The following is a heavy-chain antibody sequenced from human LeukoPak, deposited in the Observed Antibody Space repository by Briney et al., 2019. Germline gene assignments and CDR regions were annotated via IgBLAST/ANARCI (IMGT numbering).Heavy chain of an antibody. Sequence: GGSLRLSCAASGFTFSNAWMNWVRQAPGKGLEWVGRVKNRGDGRTTDYAAPVKGRFTISRDDSKRTVYLQMNSLKTEDTAVYFCTTEYYGGLDYWGQGTLVTVSS. CDR2: VKNRGDGRTT. V-gene: IGHV3-15*07. CDR1: GFTFSNAW. D-gene: IGHD3-16*01. J-gene: IGHJ4*02. CDR3: TTEYYGGLDY.